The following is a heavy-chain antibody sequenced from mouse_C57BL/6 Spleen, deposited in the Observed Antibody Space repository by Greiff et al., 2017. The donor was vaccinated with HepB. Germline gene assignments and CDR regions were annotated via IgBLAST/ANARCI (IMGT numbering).Heavy chain of an antibody. V-gene: IGHV1-50*01. Sequence: QVQLQQPGAELVKPGASVKLSCKASGYTFTSYWMQWVKQRPGQGLEWIGEIDPSDSYTNYNQKFKGKATLTVDTSSSTAYMQLSSLTSEDSAVYYCARSLLGYGSSYDWYFDVWGTGTTVTVSS. CDR2: IDPSDSYT. CDR3: ARSLLGYGSSYDWYFDV. CDR1: GYTFTSYW. J-gene: IGHJ1*03. D-gene: IGHD1-1*01.